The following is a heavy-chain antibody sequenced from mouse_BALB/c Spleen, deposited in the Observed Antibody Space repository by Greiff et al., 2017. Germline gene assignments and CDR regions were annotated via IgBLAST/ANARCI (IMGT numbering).Heavy chain of an antibody. Sequence: VQLQQPGAELVKPGASVKLSCKASGYTFTSYWMHWVKQRPGQGLEWIGEINPSNGRTNYNEKFKSKATLTVDKSSSTAYMQLSSLTSEDSAVYYCARGAYGNYDYAMDYWGQGTSVTVSS. J-gene: IGHJ4*01. CDR3: ARGAYGNYDYAMDY. D-gene: IGHD2-10*02. CDR1: GYTFTSYW. V-gene: IGHV1S81*02. CDR2: INPSNGRT.